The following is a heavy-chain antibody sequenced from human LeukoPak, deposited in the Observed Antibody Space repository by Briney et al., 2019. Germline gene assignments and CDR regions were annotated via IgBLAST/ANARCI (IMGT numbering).Heavy chain of an antibody. Sequence: GGSLILSCAASGFTFSNYDIHWVRQATGKGLEWVSGIGTAADPYYTGSVKGRFTISRENAKNSLYLQMNSLRAGDTAVYYCARGSAIVGATGYYNGMDVWGQGTTVTVSS. CDR2: IGTAADP. V-gene: IGHV3-13*05. D-gene: IGHD1-26*01. J-gene: IGHJ6*02. CDR3: ARGSAIVGATGYYNGMDV. CDR1: GFTFSNYD.